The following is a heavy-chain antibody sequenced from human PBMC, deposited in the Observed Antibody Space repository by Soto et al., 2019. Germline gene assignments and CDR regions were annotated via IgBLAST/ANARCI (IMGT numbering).Heavy chain of an antibody. D-gene: IGHD1-26*01. CDR2: INHSGST. CDR3: ARLVGATNY. J-gene: IGHJ4*02. CDR1: GGSFSGYY. Sequence: SETLSLTCAVYGGSFSGYYWSWIRQPPGKGLEWIGEINHSGSTNYNPSLKSRVTISVDTSKNQFSLKLSSVTAADTAVYYCARLVGATNYWGQGTLVTVSS. V-gene: IGHV4-34*01.